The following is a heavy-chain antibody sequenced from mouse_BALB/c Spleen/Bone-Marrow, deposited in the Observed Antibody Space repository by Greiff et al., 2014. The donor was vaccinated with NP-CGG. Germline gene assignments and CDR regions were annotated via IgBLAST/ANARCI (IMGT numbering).Heavy chain of an antibody. CDR1: GFAFSSYD. CDR3: ARHKLGRWYVDV. V-gene: IGHV5-12-1*01. CDR2: ISSGGGGT. Sequence: DVKLVESGGGLVKPGGSLKLSCAVSGFAFSSYDMSWVRQTPEKRLEWVAYISSGGGGTYYPDIVKGRFTISRDNAKNTLYLQMSSLKSEDTAMYYCARHKLGRWYVDVWGAGTTVTVSS. J-gene: IGHJ1*01. D-gene: IGHD4-1*01.